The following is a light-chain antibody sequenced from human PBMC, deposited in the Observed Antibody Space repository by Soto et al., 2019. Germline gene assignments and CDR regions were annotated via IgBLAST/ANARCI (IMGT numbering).Light chain of an antibody. CDR1: QSISISTY. CDR3: QQSYSTPWT. V-gene: IGKV1-39*01. CDR2: RAS. J-gene: IGKJ1*01. Sequence: DIQLTQSPSSLSASVGDRVTITCRASQSISISTYLNWYQQKPGKAPQLLIYRASRLQSGVPSRFSGSASGTDFILTISSLQPEDFATYYCQQSYSTPWTFGQGTTVEIK.